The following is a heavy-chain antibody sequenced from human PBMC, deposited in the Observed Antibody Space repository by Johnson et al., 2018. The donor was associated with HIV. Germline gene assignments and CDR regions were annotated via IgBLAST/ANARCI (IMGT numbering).Heavy chain of an antibody. D-gene: IGHD7-27*01. CDR3: ASGEDDGF. J-gene: IGHJ3*01. V-gene: IGHV3-30*03. Sequence: QVQLVESGGGLIQPGGSLRLSCVASGFTFSNYGMHWVRQAPGKGLEWVAVISYDGTSKYQADSVKGRFTISRDNSKNTLDLQMNSLRAEDTAVYFCASGEDDGFWGQGTMVTVSS. CDR2: ISYDGTSK. CDR1: GFTFSNYG.